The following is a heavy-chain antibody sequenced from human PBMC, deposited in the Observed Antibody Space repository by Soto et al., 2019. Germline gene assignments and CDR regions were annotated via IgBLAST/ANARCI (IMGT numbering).Heavy chain of an antibody. CDR3: ARMKCNCNEKWFDP. CDR1: RYSFTSYR. D-gene: IGHD1-20*01. CDR2: IYPGESDT. Sequence: GESLKISCQGYRYSFTSYRIGWVRQMPGKGLEWMGIIYPGESDTRYSPGFECQVSISAVRSINTDYLEWSSLNALDTAMYYCARMKCNCNEKWFDPWGEGTLVTVSS. J-gene: IGHJ5*02. V-gene: IGHV5-51*01.